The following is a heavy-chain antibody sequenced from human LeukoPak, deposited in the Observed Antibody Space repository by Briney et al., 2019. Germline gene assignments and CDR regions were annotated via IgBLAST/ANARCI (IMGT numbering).Heavy chain of an antibody. V-gene: IGHV3-48*03. CDR3: AKEGYSGSQFDY. CDR1: GFTFSSYE. J-gene: IGHJ4*02. D-gene: IGHD1-26*01. Sequence: GGSLRLSCAASGFTFSSYEMNWVRQAPGKGLEWVSYISSSGRTKYYADSVKGRFTISRDNSKNTLYVQMNSLRAEDTAVYYCAKEGYSGSQFDYWGQGTLVTVSS. CDR2: ISSSGRTK.